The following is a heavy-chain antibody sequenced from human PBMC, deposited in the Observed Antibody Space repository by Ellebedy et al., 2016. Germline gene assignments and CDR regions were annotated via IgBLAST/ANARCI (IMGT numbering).Heavy chain of an antibody. CDR3: TTPYSSGWYYYYYGMDV. V-gene: IGHV3-9*01. CDR2: ISWNSGSI. J-gene: IGHJ6*02. Sequence: SLKISXAASGFTFDDYAMHWVRQAPGKGLEWVSGISWNSGSIGYADSVKGRFTISRDSAKNSLYLQMNSLRTEDTALYYCTTPYSSGWYYYYYGMDVWGQGTTVTVSS. D-gene: IGHD6-19*01. CDR1: GFTFDDYA.